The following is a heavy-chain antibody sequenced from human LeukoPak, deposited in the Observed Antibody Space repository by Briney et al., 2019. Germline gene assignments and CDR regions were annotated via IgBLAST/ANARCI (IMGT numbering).Heavy chain of an antibody. CDR2: ITFHGRDT. CDR3: VKVGISTSDH. D-gene: IGHD2/OR15-2a*01. CDR1: GLTFSCSD. V-gene: IGHV3-64D*06. J-gene: IGHJ4*02. Sequence: AGGSLRLSCSVSGLTFSCSDMHWVRQAPGKALEYVSAITFHGRDTYYADSVNGRFTISRDNSKDTLYLQMSNLRPEDTAIYYCVKVGISTSDHWGQGTLVTVSS.